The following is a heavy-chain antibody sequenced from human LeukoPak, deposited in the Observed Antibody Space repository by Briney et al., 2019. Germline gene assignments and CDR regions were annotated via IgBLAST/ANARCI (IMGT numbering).Heavy chain of an antibody. CDR1: GYTFTCYY. CDR2: INPNSGGR. CDR3: ARKKAAPGEGYCYHMDV. J-gene: IGHJ6*03. V-gene: IGHV1-2*06. Sequence: ASVKVSCKSSGYTFTCYYMHWVRQAHGQGLGLMGRINPNSGGRNYAYKFQGRVTMTSDTSITTAYMELSRLRYDDTAVYYWARKKAAPGEGYCYHMDVWGKGTTVTVSS. D-gene: IGHD1-14*01.